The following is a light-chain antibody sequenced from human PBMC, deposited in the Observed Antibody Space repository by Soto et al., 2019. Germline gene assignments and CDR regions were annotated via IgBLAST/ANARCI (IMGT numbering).Light chain of an antibody. CDR2: KAS. CDR3: QQYNTLSGT. CDR1: QSVITS. V-gene: IGKV1-5*03. J-gene: IGKJ1*01. Sequence: DIQMTQSPSTLSASVGDRVTITCRASQSVITSLAWYQHKPGKAPKLLIYKASNLESGVPSRFSGSGFGTEFSLTISSLQPDDFASYYCQQYNTLSGTFGQGTKVDIK.